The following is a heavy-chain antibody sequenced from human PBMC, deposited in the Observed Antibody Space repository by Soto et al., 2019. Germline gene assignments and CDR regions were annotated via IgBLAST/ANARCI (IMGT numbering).Heavy chain of an antibody. CDR3: ARSTTVTRPKTFFDY. D-gene: IGHD4-17*01. Sequence: SETLSLTCTVSGGSISSYYWSWIRQPPGKGLEWIAYMYYSGSTNYNPSLKSRVTISVDTSKNQFSLKLSSVTAADTAVYYCARSTTVTRPKTFFDYWGKGVLVTVSS. J-gene: IGHJ4*02. CDR1: GGSISSYY. CDR2: MYYSGST. V-gene: IGHV4-59*08.